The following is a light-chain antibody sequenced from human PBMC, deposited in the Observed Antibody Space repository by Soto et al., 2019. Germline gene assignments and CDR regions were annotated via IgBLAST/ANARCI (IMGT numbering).Light chain of an antibody. J-gene: IGLJ1*01. V-gene: IGLV2-11*01. Sequence: QSALTQPRSVSGSPGQSVTISCTGTSSDVGGYNYVSWYQQHPGKAPQLMIYDVSKRPSGVPDRSSGSKSGNTASPTISGLQAEDEADYYCCSYAGSYTYVFGTGTKVTVL. CDR3: CSYAGSYTYV. CDR2: DVS. CDR1: SSDVGGYNY.